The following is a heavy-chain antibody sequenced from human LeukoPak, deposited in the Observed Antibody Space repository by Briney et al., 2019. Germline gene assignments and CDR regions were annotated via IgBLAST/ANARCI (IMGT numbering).Heavy chain of an antibody. Sequence: GTSLRLSCAASGFSFTSYGMHWIRQAPGKGLEWVALITYDGYYKYYSDSVKGRFTISSDTSKNTLYLQMNSLRAEDTAVYYCARDLSPVVRASPMGYWGQGTLVTVSS. V-gene: IGHV3-30*03. CDR3: ARDLSPVVRASPMGY. J-gene: IGHJ4*02. CDR1: GFSFTSYG. CDR2: ITYDGYYK. D-gene: IGHD3-10*01.